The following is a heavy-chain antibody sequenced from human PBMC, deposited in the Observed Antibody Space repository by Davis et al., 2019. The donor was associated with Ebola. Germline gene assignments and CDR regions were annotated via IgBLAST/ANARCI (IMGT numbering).Heavy chain of an antibody. CDR3: ARWRNRRDDSSGRVIDY. J-gene: IGHJ4*02. CDR1: GFTFSNAW. Sequence: GESLKISCAASGFTFSNAWMSWVRQAPGKGLEWVSYISSSGSTIYYADSVKGRFTISRDNAKNSLYLQMNSLRAEDTAVYYCARWRNRRDDSSGRVIDYWGQGTLVTVSS. V-gene: IGHV3-11*01. CDR2: ISSSGSTI. D-gene: IGHD3-22*01.